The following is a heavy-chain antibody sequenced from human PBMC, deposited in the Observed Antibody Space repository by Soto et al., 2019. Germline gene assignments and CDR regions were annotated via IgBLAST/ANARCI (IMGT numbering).Heavy chain of an antibody. CDR1: GFTFSSYS. D-gene: IGHD6-19*01. J-gene: IGHJ4*02. CDR2: ISGSGNNM. Sequence: EVQLVESGGGLVQPGGSLRLSCSASGFTFSSYSMNWVRQAPGKELEWLSYISGSGNNMYYADSVKGRFTIARDNAQRSLYLKLNNLRDDDTAMYYCARDPNSGNQKLYFDYWGQRTLVTVPS. CDR3: ARDPNSGNQKLYFDY. V-gene: IGHV3-48*02.